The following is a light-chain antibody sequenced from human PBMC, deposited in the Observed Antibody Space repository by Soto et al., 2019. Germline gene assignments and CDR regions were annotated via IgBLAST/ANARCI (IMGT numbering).Light chain of an antibody. Sequence: ETVMTQSPGTLSVSPGERATLSCRASQSVSNNLAWYQQKPGQAPRLLIYGASTRATGIAARFSGSGSGTEFTLTISSLQSEDFAVYYCQQYNNWLSLTFGGGTKVEIK. V-gene: IGKV3-15*01. CDR1: QSVSNN. CDR2: GAS. J-gene: IGKJ4*01. CDR3: QQYNNWLSLT.